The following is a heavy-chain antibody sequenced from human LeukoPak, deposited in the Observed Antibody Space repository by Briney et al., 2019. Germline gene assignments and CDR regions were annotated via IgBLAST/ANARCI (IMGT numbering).Heavy chain of an antibody. V-gene: IGHV4-59*01. J-gene: IGHJ6*03. CDR2: IYYSGST. D-gene: IGHD5-24*01. CDR1: GGSISSYY. CDR3: ARGGGMGHYYYYMDV. Sequence: SETLSLTCAVSGGSISSYYWSWIRQPPGKGLEWIGYIYYSGSTNYNPSLKSRVTISVDTSKNQFSLKLTSVTAADTAVYYCARGGGMGHYYYYMDVWGKGTTVTIPS.